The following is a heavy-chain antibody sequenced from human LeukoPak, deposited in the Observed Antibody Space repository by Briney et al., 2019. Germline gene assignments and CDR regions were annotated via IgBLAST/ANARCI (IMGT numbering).Heavy chain of an antibody. CDR1: GFTFGDYA. J-gene: IGHJ6*02. Sequence: PGGSLRLSCTASGFTFGDYAMSWFRQAPGKGLEWVGFIRSKAYGGTTEYAASVKGRLTISRDDSKSIAYLQMNSLKTEDTAVYYCTREPHIVVVPAADGGYGMDVWGQGTTVTVSS. D-gene: IGHD2-2*01. CDR3: TREPHIVVVPAADGGYGMDV. CDR2: IRSKAYGGTT. V-gene: IGHV3-49*03.